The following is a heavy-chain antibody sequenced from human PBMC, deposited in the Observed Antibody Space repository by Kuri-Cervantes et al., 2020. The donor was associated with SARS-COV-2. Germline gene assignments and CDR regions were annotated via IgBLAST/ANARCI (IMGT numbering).Heavy chain of an antibody. V-gene: IGHV3-23*01. CDR3: ARRLGSYYAFDI. D-gene: IGHD1-26*01. CDR1: GFTFSSYA. CDR2: ISSNGGST. Sequence: GESLKISCAASGFTFSSYAMSWVRQAPGKGLEWVSAISSNGGSTYYADSVKGRFTISRDNSKNTLYLQMNSLRAEDTAVYYCARRLGSYYAFDIWGQGTMVTVSS. J-gene: IGHJ3*02.